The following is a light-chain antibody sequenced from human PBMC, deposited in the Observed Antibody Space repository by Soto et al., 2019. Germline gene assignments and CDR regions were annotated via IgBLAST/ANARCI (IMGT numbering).Light chain of an antibody. CDR3: SSFAGSNNFVV. Sequence: QSVPTQPPSASGSPGQSVTISCSGTSSDIGGYNSVSWFQQHPDKAPKLMIYEVSKRPSGVPDRFSGSKSGNTASLTVSGLQAEDEADYYCSSFAGSNNFVVFGGGTQLTVL. CDR1: SSDIGGYNS. J-gene: IGLJ2*01. CDR2: EVS. V-gene: IGLV2-8*01.